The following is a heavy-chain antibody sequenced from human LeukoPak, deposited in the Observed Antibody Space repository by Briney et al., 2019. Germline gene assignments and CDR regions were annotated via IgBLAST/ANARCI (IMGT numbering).Heavy chain of an antibody. J-gene: IGHJ4*02. Sequence: GGSLRLSCAASGFTFSNYNMNWVRQAPGKGLECISYISSSGSTIYYADSVKGRFTISRDNAKSSLFLQMNSLRAEDTAVYYCARENFADLFDYWGQGILVTVFS. CDR3: ARENFADLFDY. V-gene: IGHV3-48*01. D-gene: IGHD1-7*01. CDR2: ISSSGSTI. CDR1: GFTFSNYN.